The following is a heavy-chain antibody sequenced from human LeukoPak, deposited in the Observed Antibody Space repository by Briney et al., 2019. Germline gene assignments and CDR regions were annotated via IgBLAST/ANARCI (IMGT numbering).Heavy chain of an antibody. V-gene: IGHV4-30-4*01. Sequence: SQTLSLTCTVSGGSISSGDYYWSWIRQPPGKGLEWIGYIYYSGSTYYNPSLKSRVTISVDTSKNQFSLKLSSVTAADTAVYYCARGELVIKPYYYYGMDVSGKGTTVTVSS. J-gene: IGHJ6*04. CDR3: ARGELVIKPYYYYGMDV. CDR1: GGSISSGDYY. D-gene: IGHD3/OR15-3a*01. CDR2: IYYSGST.